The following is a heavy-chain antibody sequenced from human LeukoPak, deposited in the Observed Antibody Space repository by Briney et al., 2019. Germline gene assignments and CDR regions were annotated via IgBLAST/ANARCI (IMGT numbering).Heavy chain of an antibody. J-gene: IGHJ4*02. D-gene: IGHD3-22*01. Sequence: APVKVSCKASGGTFSSYAISWVRQAPGQGLEWRGGIIPIFGTANYAQKFQGRVTITADESTSTAYMELSSLRSEDTAVYYCARGLYYDRSGYYYGDYWDQGTLVTVSS. CDR1: GGTFSSYA. CDR3: ARGLYYDRSGYYYGDY. V-gene: IGHV1-69*13. CDR2: IIPIFGTA.